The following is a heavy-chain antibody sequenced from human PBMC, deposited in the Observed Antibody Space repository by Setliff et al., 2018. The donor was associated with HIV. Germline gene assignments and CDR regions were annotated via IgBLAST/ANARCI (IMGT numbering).Heavy chain of an antibody. Sequence: GGSLRLSCAASGFTVSSNYMSWVRQAPGKGLEWVSVIYIDGSTYYADSVKGRFTISRDNAKNSLYLQMNSLRAEDTAVYYCAMSPYSSGLFDYWGQGTLVTVSS. CDR2: IYIDGST. J-gene: IGHJ4*02. D-gene: IGHD6-19*01. V-gene: IGHV3-66*02. CDR3: AMSPYSSGLFDY. CDR1: GFTVSSNY.